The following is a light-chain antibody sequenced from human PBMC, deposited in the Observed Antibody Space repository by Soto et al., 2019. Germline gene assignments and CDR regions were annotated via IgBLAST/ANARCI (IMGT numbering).Light chain of an antibody. CDR2: DAS. V-gene: IGKV1-5*01. Sequence: DIPMTQSPSTLSASVGQIVTITCRASQSISSRLAWYQQKPGKAPRLLIYDASNLESGVPSRFRGSGSGTEFTLTISSLKPDDFATYYCQQYKSFWTLGQGTKVDIK. CDR3: QQYKSFWT. CDR1: QSISSR. J-gene: IGKJ1*01.